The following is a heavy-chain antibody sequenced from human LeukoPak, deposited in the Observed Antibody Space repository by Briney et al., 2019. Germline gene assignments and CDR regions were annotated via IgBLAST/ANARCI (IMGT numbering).Heavy chain of an antibody. CDR2: IRRRAYGGAA. CDR1: GFAFYDFA. V-gene: IGHV3-49*04. Sequence: GGSLRLSCTTSGFAFYDFAMSWVRQPAGKGLEWVGFIRRRAYGGAAEYAASVKGRFIISRDDSKVIAYLQMNSLKTEDTAVYYCSRNGLVDFDYWGQGSRVIVSP. J-gene: IGHJ4*02. CDR3: SRNGLVDFDY.